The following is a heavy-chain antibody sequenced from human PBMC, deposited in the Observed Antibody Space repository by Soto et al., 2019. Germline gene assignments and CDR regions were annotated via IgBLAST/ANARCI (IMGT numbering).Heavy chain of an antibody. CDR3: ARDQGIQAAADYYYYGMDV. V-gene: IGHV1-2*04. Sequence: GXSGKLSCRAAVYTFTGYYIHWLRQAPGQGLEWMGWINPNSVGTNYAQKFQGWVTMTRDTSISTAYMELSRLRSDDTAVYYCARDQGIQAAADYYYYGMDVWGQGTTVTVSS. D-gene: IGHD6-13*01. J-gene: IGHJ6*02. CDR2: INPNSVGT. CDR1: VYTFTGYY.